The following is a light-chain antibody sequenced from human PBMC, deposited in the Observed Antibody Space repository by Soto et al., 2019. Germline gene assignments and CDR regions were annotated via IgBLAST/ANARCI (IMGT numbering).Light chain of an antibody. CDR1: QSINNW. CDR2: KAS. J-gene: IGKJ2*01. Sequence: DIPMTQSPSTLSASVGDRVTITCRASQSINNWLAWYQQKPGKAPNLLIYKASTLESGVPSRFSGSGSGTEFTLTISSLQPDDFATYYCQQYDSDDTFGQGTKLEIK. CDR3: QQYDSDDT. V-gene: IGKV1-5*03.